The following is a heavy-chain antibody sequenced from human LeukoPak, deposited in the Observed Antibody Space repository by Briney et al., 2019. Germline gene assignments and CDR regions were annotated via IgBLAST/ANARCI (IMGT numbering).Heavy chain of an antibody. D-gene: IGHD3-10*01. CDR2: IYYSGST. CDR3: ARTRTRTITMVRGGTPPCWFDP. Sequence: PSETLSLTCTVSGGSISSYYWSWIRQPPGKGLEWIGYIYYSGSTNYNPSLKSRVTISVDTSKNQFSLKLSSVTAADTAVYYCARTRTRTITMVRGGTPPCWFDPWGQGTLVTVSS. V-gene: IGHV4-59*12. J-gene: IGHJ5*02. CDR1: GGSISSYY.